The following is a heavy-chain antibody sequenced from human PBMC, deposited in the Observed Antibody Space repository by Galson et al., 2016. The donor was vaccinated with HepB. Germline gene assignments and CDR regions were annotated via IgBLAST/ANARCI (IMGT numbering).Heavy chain of an antibody. V-gene: IGHV1-2*02. D-gene: IGHD6-19*01. J-gene: IGHJ4*02. CDR1: GDSFTDYY. Sequence: SVTVSCKASGDSFTDYYIHWLRQAPGQGLEWMGWINPDSGDTNYAQKFQGRVTMTRDTSISTAYMELSSLRSDDTAIYYCARRAVAGSKGIFDYWGQGTLVTVSS. CDR3: ARRAVAGSKGIFDY. CDR2: INPDSGDT.